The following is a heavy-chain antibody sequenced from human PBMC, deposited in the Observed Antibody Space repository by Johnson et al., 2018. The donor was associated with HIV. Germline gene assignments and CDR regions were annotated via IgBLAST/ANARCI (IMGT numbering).Heavy chain of an antibody. CDR1: GFTFSSYG. CDR2: ISYDGSNK. J-gene: IGHJ3*02. V-gene: IGHV3-30*03. Sequence: QVQLVESGGGVVQPGRSLRLSCAASGFTFSSYGMHWVRQAPGKGLEWVAVISYDGSNKYYADSVKGRFTISRDNSKNTLYLQMNSLRAEDTAVYYCVFFYASVDIWGQGTMVTVSS. D-gene: IGHD2/OR15-2a*01. CDR3: VFFYASVDI.